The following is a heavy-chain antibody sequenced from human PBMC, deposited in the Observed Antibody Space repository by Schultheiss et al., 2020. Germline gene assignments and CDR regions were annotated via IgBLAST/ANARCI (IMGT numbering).Heavy chain of an antibody. V-gene: IGHV1-69*06. Sequence: SVKVSFKASGGTFSSYAISWVRQAPGQGLEWMGGIIPIFGTANYAQKFQGRVTITADKSTSTAYMELSSLRSEDTAVYYCARLELFTPENYYYGMDVWGQGTTVTVSS. CDR3: ARLELFTPENYYYGMDV. CDR2: IIPIFGTA. D-gene: IGHD1-7*01. CDR1: GGTFSSYA. J-gene: IGHJ6*02.